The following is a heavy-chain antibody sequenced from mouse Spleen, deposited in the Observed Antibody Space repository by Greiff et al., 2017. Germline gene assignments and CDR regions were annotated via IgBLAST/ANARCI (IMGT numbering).Heavy chain of an antibody. J-gene: IGHJ3*01. Sequence: VKLMESGPGLVQPSQSLSITCTVSGFSLTSYGVHWVRQSPGKGLEWLGVICSGGSTNYNAAFISRLSISKDNSKSQVFLKMNSLQADDTAIYYCANYRPYEGVFAYWGQGTLVTVSA. CDR1: GFSLTSYG. D-gene: IGHD2-14*01. CDR3: ANYRPYEGVFAY. V-gene: IGHV2-2*01. CDR2: ICSGGST.